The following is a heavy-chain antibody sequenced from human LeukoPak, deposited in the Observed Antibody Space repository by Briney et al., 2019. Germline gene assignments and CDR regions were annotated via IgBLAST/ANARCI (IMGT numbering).Heavy chain of an antibody. CDR1: GFTVSSNY. D-gene: IGHD3-10*01. CDR3: ARAREVRGVIIGY. Sequence: GGSLSLSCAAFGFTVSSNYMTWVRQAPGKGLEWVSVIYSGGTTFYADSVKGRFTISRDNAKNSLYLQMNSLRAEDTAVYCCARAREVRGVIIGYWGQGTLVTVSS. V-gene: IGHV3-53*01. CDR2: IYSGGTT. J-gene: IGHJ4*02.